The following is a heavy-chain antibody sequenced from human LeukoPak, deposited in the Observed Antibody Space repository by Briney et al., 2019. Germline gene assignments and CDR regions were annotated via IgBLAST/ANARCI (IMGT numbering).Heavy chain of an antibody. Sequence: GGSLRLSCAASGFTVSTNYMNWVRQAPGKGLEWVSYISATSNSISYADSVKGRFIISRDNAKNSLYLQVNSLRAEDTAVYYCAKDQGGYCSSFSCYSGDYGYFQHWGQGTLVTVSS. J-gene: IGHJ1*01. CDR3: AKDQGGYCSSFSCYSGDYGYFQH. V-gene: IGHV3-48*04. D-gene: IGHD2-2*03. CDR1: GFTVSTNY. CDR2: ISATSNSI.